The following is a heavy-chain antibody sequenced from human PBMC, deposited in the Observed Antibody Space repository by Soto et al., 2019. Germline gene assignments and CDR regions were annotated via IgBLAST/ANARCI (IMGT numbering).Heavy chain of an antibody. D-gene: IGHD1-26*01. CDR1: EGTIGSIGGH. CDR2: IKYSGTT. J-gene: IGHJ3*02. Sequence: VSEGTIGSIGGHWSWKHKKPGKGLEWIASIKYSGTTFYNPSLKSRVTLSVDTSKNQFALKLSSVTAAETAVYYCAGHGITGSYYDAFDIWGKGSTV. V-gene: IGHV4-39*01. CDR3: AGHGITGSYYDAFDI.